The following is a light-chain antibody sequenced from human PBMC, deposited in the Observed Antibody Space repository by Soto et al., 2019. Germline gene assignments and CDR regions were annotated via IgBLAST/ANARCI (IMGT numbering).Light chain of an antibody. CDR2: GAS. V-gene: IGKV3-15*01. CDR1: QTVRSD. CDR3: QQYNKWPLT. Sequence: EIVMTQSPATLSVSPGERATLACRASQTVRSDFAWYQQKPGQAPRLVIYGASIRATGIPARFSGSGSGTEFTLTISSLQSEDFAVYYCQQYNKWPLTFGGGTKVDIK. J-gene: IGKJ4*01.